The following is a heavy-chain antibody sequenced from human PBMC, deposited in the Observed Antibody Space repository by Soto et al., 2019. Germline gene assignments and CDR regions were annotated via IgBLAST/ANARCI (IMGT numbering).Heavy chain of an antibody. V-gene: IGHV3-23*01. J-gene: IGHJ4*02. CDR1: GFSFSSYA. CDR3: AKDLGFSAPTAFDY. D-gene: IGHD3-10*01. CDR2: IGASGGST. Sequence: EVQLLQSGGGLVQPGGSLRLSCASSGFSFSSYAMSWVRQAPGKGLEWVSGIGASGGSTYYTDSVKGRFTIARDSSKNTVYLQMNIPRAEDTAVYFCAKDLGFSAPTAFDYWGLGTQVTVSS.